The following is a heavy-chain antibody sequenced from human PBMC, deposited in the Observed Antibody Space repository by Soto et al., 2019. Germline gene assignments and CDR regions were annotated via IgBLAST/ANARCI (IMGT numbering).Heavy chain of an antibody. V-gene: IGHV3-64*01. CDR1: GFTFSSYA. CDR3: ARTSGYAFGL. J-gene: IGHJ4*02. Sequence: EVQLVESGGGLVQPGGSLRLSCAASGFTFSSYAMQWVRQAPGKGLEYVSAINSNGGSTNYANSVKGRFTISRDNSKNRLYLKMGSLRAEDMAVYYCARTSGYAFGLWGQGTLVTVSS. D-gene: IGHD5-12*01. CDR2: INSNGGST.